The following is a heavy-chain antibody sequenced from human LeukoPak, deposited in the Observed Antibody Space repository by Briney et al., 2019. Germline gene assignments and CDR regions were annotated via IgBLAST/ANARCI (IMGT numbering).Heavy chain of an antibody. Sequence: ASVKVSCKASGYTFTSYDINWVRQATGQGLEWMGWMSPNSGNTGYAQKFQGRVTMTRNTSISTAYMELSNLRSEDTAVYYCARGGRYCSSTSCYTQPRDFDYWGQGTLVTVSS. CDR1: GYTFTSYD. D-gene: IGHD2-2*02. J-gene: IGHJ4*02. CDR2: MSPNSGNT. V-gene: IGHV1-8*01. CDR3: ARGGRYCSSTSCYTQPRDFDY.